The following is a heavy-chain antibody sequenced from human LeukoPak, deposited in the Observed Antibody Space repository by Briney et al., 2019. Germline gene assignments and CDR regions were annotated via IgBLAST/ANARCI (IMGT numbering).Heavy chain of an antibody. V-gene: IGHV4-34*01. J-gene: IGHJ5*02. CDR2: INDSGRS. D-gene: IGHD3-3*01. CDR3: AGRPIKIFGVVIRSRRHWFDP. CDR1: GGSFSGYY. Sequence: SETLSLTCGAYGGSFSGYYWSWIRQPPGKGLEWIGEINDSGRSNYKSSLKSRVTISGDPSKNQFSLKLRSVTAADTAVSYCAGRPIKIFGVVIRSRRHWFDPWGQGTLVTVSS.